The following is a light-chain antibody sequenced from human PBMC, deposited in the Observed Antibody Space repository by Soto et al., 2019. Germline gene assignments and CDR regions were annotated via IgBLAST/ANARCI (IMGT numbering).Light chain of an antibody. J-gene: IGLJ3*02. V-gene: IGLV2-14*01. CDR3: SSYTSGSTCV. CDR1: SSDVGGYNY. Sequence: QSALTQPASVSGSPGQSITISCTGTSSDVGGYNYVSWYQQHPGKAPKLMIYEVSNRPSGVSNRFSGSKSGNTASLSNAGLQDEVEADYCCSSYTSGSTCVFGGGTKLTVL. CDR2: EVS.